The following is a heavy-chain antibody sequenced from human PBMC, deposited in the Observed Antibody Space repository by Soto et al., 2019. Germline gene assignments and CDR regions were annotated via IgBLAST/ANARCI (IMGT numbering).Heavy chain of an antibody. CDR2: IYYSGST. J-gene: IGHJ3*02. CDR1: GGSISSGGYY. CDR3: ARVPYRDADYAAAGTAFDI. V-gene: IGHV4-31*03. Sequence: QVQLQESGPGLVKPSQTLSLTCTVSGGSISSGGYYWSWIRQHPGKGLEWIGYIYYSGSTYYNPSLKSRVTISVDTSKNQFSLKLSSVTAADTAVYYCARVPYRDADYAAAGTAFDIWGQGTMVTVSS. D-gene: IGHD6-13*01.